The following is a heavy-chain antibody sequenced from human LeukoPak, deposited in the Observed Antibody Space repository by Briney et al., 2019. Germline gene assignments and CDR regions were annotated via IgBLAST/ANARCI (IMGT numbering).Heavy chain of an antibody. Sequence: PSETLSLTCTVSGGSISSYYWSWIRQPAGKGLEWIGRIYTSGSTNYNPSLKSRVTMSVDTSKNQFSLKLSSVTAADTAVYYCARDKAYCGGDCYQDTLDAFDIWGQGTMVTVSS. J-gene: IGHJ3*02. CDR2: IYTSGST. CDR1: GGSISSYY. CDR3: ARDKAYCGGDCYQDTLDAFDI. D-gene: IGHD2-21*01. V-gene: IGHV4-4*07.